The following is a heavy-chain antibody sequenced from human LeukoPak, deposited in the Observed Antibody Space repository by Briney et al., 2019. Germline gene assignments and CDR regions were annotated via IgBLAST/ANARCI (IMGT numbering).Heavy chain of an antibody. CDR1: GGTFSSYA. CDR3: ASHIDDYYDSSGYYGYAFDI. Sequence: GASVKVSCKASGGTFSSYAISWARQAPGQGLEWMGGIIPIFGTANYAQKFQGRVTITADESTSTAYMELSSLRSEDTAVYYCASHIDDYYDSSGYYGYAFDIWGQGTMVTVSS. D-gene: IGHD3-22*01. CDR2: IIPIFGTA. V-gene: IGHV1-69*13. J-gene: IGHJ3*02.